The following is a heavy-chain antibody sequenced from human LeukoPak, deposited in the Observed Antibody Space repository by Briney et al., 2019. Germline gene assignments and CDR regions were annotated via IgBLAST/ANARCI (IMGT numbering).Heavy chain of an antibody. CDR2: ISAYNGNT. CDR1: GYTFTSYG. Sequence: ASVKVSCKASGYTFTSYGISRVRQAPGQGLEWMGWISAYNGNTNYAQKLQGRVTMTTDTSTSTAYMELRSLRSDDTAVYYCARDTGSGWYPDAFDIWGQGTMVTVSS. J-gene: IGHJ3*02. CDR3: ARDTGSGWYPDAFDI. D-gene: IGHD6-19*01. V-gene: IGHV1-18*01.